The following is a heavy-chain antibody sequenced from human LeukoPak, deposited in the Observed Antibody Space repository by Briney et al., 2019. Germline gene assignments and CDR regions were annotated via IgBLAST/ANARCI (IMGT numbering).Heavy chain of an antibody. Sequence: GGSLRLSCAASGFTFSSYSMNWVRQAPGKGLEWVSYISSSSSTIYYADSVKDRFTISRDNAKNSLYLQMNSLRDEDTAVYYCARVALDFWTPAFDYWGQGTLVTVSS. D-gene: IGHD3/OR15-3a*01. CDR2: ISSSSSTI. CDR1: GFTFSSYS. V-gene: IGHV3-48*02. J-gene: IGHJ4*02. CDR3: ARVALDFWTPAFDY.